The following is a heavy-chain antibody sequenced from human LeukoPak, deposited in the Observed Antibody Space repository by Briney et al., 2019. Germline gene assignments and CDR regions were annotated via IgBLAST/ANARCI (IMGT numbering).Heavy chain of an antibody. V-gene: IGHV3-74*01. CDR3: ARAGGLGIQNYYYYMDV. D-gene: IGHD7-27*01. CDR2: INSDGSST. Sequence: GGSLRLSCAASGFTFNTFNMNWVRQAPGKGLEGVSRINSDGSSTSYADSVKGRFTISRDNAKNTLYLQMNSLGAEDTAVYYCARAGGLGIQNYYYYMDVWGKGTTVTVSS. J-gene: IGHJ6*03. CDR1: GFTFNTFN.